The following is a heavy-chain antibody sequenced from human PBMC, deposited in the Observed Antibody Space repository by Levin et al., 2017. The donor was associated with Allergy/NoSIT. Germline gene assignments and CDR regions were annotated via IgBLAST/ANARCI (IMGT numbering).Heavy chain of an antibody. CDR1: GFTFSSYW. J-gene: IGHJ4*02. V-gene: IGHV3-74*01. CDR2: INSDESRT. Sequence: GSLRLSCAASGFTFSSYWMHWVRQAPGKGLMWVSRINSDESRTNYADSVKGRFTISRDNAKNTLYLQMNSLRAEDTAVYYCARGYYDTSTYTASIWGQGTLVTVSS. CDR3: ARGYYDTSTYTASI. D-gene: IGHD3-22*01.